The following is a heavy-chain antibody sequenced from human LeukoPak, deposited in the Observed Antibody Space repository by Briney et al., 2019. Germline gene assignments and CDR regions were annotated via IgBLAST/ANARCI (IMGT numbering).Heavy chain of an antibody. CDR3: ARDLDGSGSYYTDY. Sequence: ASVKVSCKASAYTFSNYGFNWVRQAPGQGLEWMGWISSYNGNTKYAQKLQGRFTMSTDTSTSTAYMELRSLTSDDTAVCYCARDLDGSGSYYTDYWGQGTLVTVSS. J-gene: IGHJ4*02. CDR2: ISSYNGNT. V-gene: IGHV1-18*01. CDR1: AYTFSNYG. D-gene: IGHD3-10*01.